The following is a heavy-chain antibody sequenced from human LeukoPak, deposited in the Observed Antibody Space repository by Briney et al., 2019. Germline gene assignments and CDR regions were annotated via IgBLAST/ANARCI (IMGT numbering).Heavy chain of an antibody. Sequence: GGSLRLSCAASGFTLSNYNMNWIRQAPGKAMDWVSSITSSGTYIFYADSVKGRFTISRDNAKNSLYLQMDSLGPEDTAVYYCARDPYSGNYGNDYYYYMDVWGKGTTVTISS. J-gene: IGHJ6*03. V-gene: IGHV3-21*01. CDR3: ARDPYSGNYGNDYYYYMDV. CDR1: GFTLSNYN. D-gene: IGHD1-26*01. CDR2: ITSSGTYI.